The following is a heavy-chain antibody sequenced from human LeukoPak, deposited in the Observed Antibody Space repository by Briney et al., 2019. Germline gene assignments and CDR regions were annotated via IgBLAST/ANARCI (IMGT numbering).Heavy chain of an antibody. J-gene: IGHJ4*02. CDR1: GFTFSSYA. Sequence: GGSLRLSCAASGFTFSSYAMSWVRQAPGSGLEWVSAFSGSGGNTYYADSVKGRFTISRDNSKNTLYLQMNSLRAEDTAVYYCAKDLRGITAGLDYWGQGTLVTVSS. D-gene: IGHD6-13*01. CDR3: AKDLRGITAGLDY. V-gene: IGHV3-23*01. CDR2: FSGSGGNT.